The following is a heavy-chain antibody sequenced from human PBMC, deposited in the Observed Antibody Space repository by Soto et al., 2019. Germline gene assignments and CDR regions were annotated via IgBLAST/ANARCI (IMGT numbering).Heavy chain of an antibody. CDR1: GFTFSSYA. Sequence: QVQLVESGGGVVQPGRSLRLSCAASGFTFSSYAMHWVRQAPGKGLEWVAVISYDGSNKYYADSVKGRFTISRDNSKNTLKLQRNSLRSEDKAVYYCETEDEAKPQYHYYYHGMDVWGQGTTVTVSS. CDR3: ETEDEAKPQYHYYYHGMDV. J-gene: IGHJ6*02. CDR2: ISYDGSNK. V-gene: IGHV3-30*14.